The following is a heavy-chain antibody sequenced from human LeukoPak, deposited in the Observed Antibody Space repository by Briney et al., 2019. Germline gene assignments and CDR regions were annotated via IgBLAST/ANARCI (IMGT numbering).Heavy chain of an antibody. V-gene: IGHV4-59*08. Sequence: SETRSLTCTVSGDSISSYYWTWIRQPPGKGLEWIGYIYSSGSTNYNPSLKSRVTISVDMSKSQFSLKLSSVTAADTAVYYCARQMSGSSGLDYWGQGTLVTVSS. CDR2: IYSSGST. J-gene: IGHJ4*02. CDR1: GDSISSYY. CDR3: ARQMSGSSGLDY. D-gene: IGHD6-19*01.